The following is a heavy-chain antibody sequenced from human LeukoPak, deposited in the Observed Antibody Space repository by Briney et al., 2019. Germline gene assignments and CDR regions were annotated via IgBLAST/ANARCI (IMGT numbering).Heavy chain of an antibody. CDR1: GGSISDYY. J-gene: IGHJ4*02. CDR2: VYYSGNT. Sequence: SETLSLTCSVSGGSISDYYWTWIRQPPGKGLELIGYVYYSGNTYYKPSLKTRVTISGDTSKNQFSLKVSSVTAADTAVYYCARSYYYDSNIDYWGQGTLVTVSS. CDR3: ARSYYYDSNIDY. D-gene: IGHD3-22*01. V-gene: IGHV4-59*04.